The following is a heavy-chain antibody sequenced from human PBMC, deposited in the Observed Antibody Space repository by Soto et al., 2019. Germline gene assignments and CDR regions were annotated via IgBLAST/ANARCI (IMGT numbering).Heavy chain of an antibody. CDR1: GFTFSSYA. CDR3: AGVARPYYYYYYMDV. D-gene: IGHD6-6*01. V-gene: IGHV3-64*01. Sequence: EVQLVESGGGLVQPGGSLRLSCAASGFTFSSYAMHWVRQAPGKGLEYVSAISSNGGSTYYANSVKGRFTISRDNSKNTLYLQMGSLRAEDMAVYYCAGVARPYYYYYYMDVWGKGTTVTVSS. J-gene: IGHJ6*03. CDR2: ISSNGGST.